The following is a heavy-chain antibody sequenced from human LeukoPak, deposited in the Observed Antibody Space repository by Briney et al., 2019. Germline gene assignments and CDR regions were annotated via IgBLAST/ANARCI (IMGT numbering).Heavy chain of an antibody. J-gene: IGHJ5*02. CDR3: ARRRLLRYSGSYYETYNWFDP. CDR1: GGSISSSSYY. Sequence: SETLSLTCTVSGGSISSSSYYWGWIRQPPWKGLEWIGSIYYSGSTYYNPSLKSRVTISVDTSKNQFSLKLSSVTAADTAVYYCARRRLLRYSGSYYETYNWFDPWGQGTLVTVSS. D-gene: IGHD3-10*01. V-gene: IGHV4-39*01. CDR2: IYYSGST.